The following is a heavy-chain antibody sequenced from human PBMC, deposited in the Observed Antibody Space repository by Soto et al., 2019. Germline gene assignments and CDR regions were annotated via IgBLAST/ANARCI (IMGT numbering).Heavy chain of an antibody. V-gene: IGHV1-18*01. Sequence: GAAVKVSCKASGYTFPSVGISWVRQAPGHGLEWMGWISPYSRNTYYAQGHQGRVTMTTDTSTSTAYMELRSLRSDDTAVYYCARDLDGSGNYYTDYWGQGTLVTVSS. CDR1: GYTFPSVG. CDR2: ISPYSRNT. CDR3: ARDLDGSGNYYTDY. J-gene: IGHJ4*02. D-gene: IGHD3-10*01.